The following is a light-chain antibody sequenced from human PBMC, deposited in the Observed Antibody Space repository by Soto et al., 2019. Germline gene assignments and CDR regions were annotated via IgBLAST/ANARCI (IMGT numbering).Light chain of an antibody. V-gene: IGKV1-39*01. J-gene: IGKJ1*01. CDR1: QNIDTF. Sequence: DIQMTQSPSSLSASVGDRVSITCRASQNIDTFLNWYQQRPGKAPKLLIHSTSTLQGGVPSRFSGSGSATEFTLTISSLQPDDFATYYCQQSYKTPWTFGQGTKVETK. CDR3: QQSYKTPWT. CDR2: STS.